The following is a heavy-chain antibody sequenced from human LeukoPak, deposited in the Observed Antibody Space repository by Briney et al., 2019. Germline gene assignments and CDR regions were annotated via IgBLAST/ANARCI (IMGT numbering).Heavy chain of an antibody. CDR3: ARDGGWLRDAFDI. Sequence: ASVKVSCKASGYTFTSYAMHWVRQAPGQRLEWMGWINAGNGNTKYSQKFQGRVTITRDTSASTAYMELSSLRSEDTAVYYCARDGGWLRDAFDIWGQGTMVTVSS. J-gene: IGHJ3*02. CDR1: GYTFTSYA. CDR2: INAGNGNT. D-gene: IGHD3-16*01. V-gene: IGHV1-3*01.